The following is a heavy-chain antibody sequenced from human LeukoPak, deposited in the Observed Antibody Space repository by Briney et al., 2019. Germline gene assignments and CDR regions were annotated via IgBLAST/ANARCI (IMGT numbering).Heavy chain of an antibody. D-gene: IGHD3-10*01. Sequence: GGSLRLSCAASGLTLSSYSMNWVRQAPGKGLEWVSSISSSSSYIYYADSVKGRFTISRDNAKNSLYLQMNSLRAEDTAVYYCARGGEEDTVADVLLWFGELPPLYYYYYGMDVWGQETTVTVSS. CDR2: ISSSSSYI. CDR1: GLTLSSYS. CDR3: ARGGEEDTVADVLLWFGELPPLYYYYYGMDV. J-gene: IGHJ6*02. V-gene: IGHV3-21*01.